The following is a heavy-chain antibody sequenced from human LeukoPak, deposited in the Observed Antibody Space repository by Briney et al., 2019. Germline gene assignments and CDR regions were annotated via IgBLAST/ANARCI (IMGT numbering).Heavy chain of an antibody. CDR2: VYYTGAT. CDR3: ARAGNSYATGYYFNY. D-gene: IGHD5-18*01. J-gene: IGHJ4*02. Sequence: SETLSLTCTVSGGSISNYYWTWIRRPPGKGLEWIGFVYYTGATNYNPSLKSRVTMSVDTSKNQFSLNLSSVTAADTAVYYCARAGNSYATGYYFNYWGQGTLVTVSP. CDR1: GGSISNYY. V-gene: IGHV4-59*01.